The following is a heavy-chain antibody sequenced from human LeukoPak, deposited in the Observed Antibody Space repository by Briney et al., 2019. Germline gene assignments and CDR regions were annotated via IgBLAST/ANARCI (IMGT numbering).Heavy chain of an antibody. J-gene: IGHJ4*02. CDR3: AKEKGYSSRWEHFDY. V-gene: IGHV3-23*01. Sequence: GSLRLSCAASGFPFSSYAMSWVRQAPGKGLEWVSAITGSGGSTYYADSVKGRFTISRDNSKNTLYLQMNSLRAEDTAVDYCAKEKGYSSRWEHFDYWGQGTLVTVSS. D-gene: IGHD6-19*01. CDR2: ITGSGGST. CDR1: GFPFSSYA.